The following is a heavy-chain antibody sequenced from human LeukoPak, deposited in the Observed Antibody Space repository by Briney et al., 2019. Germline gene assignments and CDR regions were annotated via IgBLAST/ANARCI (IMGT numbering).Heavy chain of an antibody. Sequence: ASVKVSCKASGYTFTSYGISWVRQAPGQGLEWMGWISAYNGNTKYAQKLQGRVTMTTDTSTSTAYMELRSLRSDDTAVYYCANYNYGTLGFDYRGQGTLVTVSS. D-gene: IGHD5-18*01. CDR2: ISAYNGNT. CDR3: ANYNYGTLGFDY. CDR1: GYTFTSYG. J-gene: IGHJ4*02. V-gene: IGHV1-18*01.